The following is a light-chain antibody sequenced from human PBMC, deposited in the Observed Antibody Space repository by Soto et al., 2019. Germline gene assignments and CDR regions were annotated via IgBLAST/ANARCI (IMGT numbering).Light chain of an antibody. J-gene: IGKJ3*01. CDR1: QSIRNH. Sequence: EIVLTQSPATLSLSPGERATLSCRASQSIRNHLAWYQQKPGQAPRLLIYDASNSATDIPARFSGSGSGTDFTLTISSLEPEGFAVYYCQQRDNWPPFTFGPGTKVDIK. CDR2: DAS. V-gene: IGKV3-11*01. CDR3: QQRDNWPPFT.